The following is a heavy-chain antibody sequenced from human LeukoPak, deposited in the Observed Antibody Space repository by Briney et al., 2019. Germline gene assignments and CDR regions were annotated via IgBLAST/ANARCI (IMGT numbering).Heavy chain of an antibody. J-gene: IGHJ4*02. CDR2: IYWDDDK. CDR1: GFSLSTSGVG. Sequence: SGPTLVNPTQTLTLTCTFSGFSLSTSGVGVGWIRQPPGKALEWLALIYWDDDKRYSPSLKSRLTITKDTSKNQVVLTMTNMDPVDTATYYCAHSGVVVVVPAALDRYYFDYWGQGTLVTVSS. V-gene: IGHV2-5*02. D-gene: IGHD2-2*01. CDR3: AHSGVVVVVPAALDRYYFDY.